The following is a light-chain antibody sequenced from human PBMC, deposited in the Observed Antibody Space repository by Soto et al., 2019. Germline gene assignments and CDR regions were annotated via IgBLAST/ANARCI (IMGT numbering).Light chain of an antibody. CDR3: QQYGSTPLP. CDR2: DAS. J-gene: IGKJ4*01. Sequence: EIVLTQSPDTLSLSPGERATLSCRASQSVRSNYLAWYQQKPGQAPRFLIYDASSRATGIPDRFSGSGSGTDFTLTISRLEPEYFAEYYCQQYGSTPLPFGGDTKVDIK. V-gene: IGKV3-20*01. CDR1: QSVRSNY.